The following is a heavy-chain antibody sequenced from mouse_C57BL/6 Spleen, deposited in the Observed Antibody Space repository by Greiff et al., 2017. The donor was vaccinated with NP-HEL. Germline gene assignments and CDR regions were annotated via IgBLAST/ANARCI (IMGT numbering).Heavy chain of an antibody. CDR2: INSDGGST. J-gene: IGHJ4*01. D-gene: IGHD2-1*01. CDR3: ARQGDGNYAMDY. Sequence: EVKLMESGGGLVQPGESLKLSCESNEYEFPSHDMSWVRKTPEKRLELVAAINSDGGSTYYPDTMERRFIISRDNTKKTLYLQMSSLRSEDTALYYCARQGDGNYAMDYWGQGTSVTVSS. V-gene: IGHV5-2*01. CDR1: EYEFPSHD.